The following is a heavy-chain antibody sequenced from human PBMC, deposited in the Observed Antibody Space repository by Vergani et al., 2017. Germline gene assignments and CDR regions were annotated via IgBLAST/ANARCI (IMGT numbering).Heavy chain of an antibody. Sequence: EVQLVESGGGLVKPGGSLRLSCAASGFTFSSYSMNWVRQAPGKGLEWVSSISSSSSYIYYADSVKGRFTISRDNAKNSLYLQMTSLRAEDTAVYYCARDLEYSSSSGRGWGQGTLVTVSS. CDR3: ARDLEYSSSSGRG. CDR1: GFTFSSYS. CDR2: ISSSSSYI. J-gene: IGHJ4*02. D-gene: IGHD6-6*01. V-gene: IGHV3-21*01.